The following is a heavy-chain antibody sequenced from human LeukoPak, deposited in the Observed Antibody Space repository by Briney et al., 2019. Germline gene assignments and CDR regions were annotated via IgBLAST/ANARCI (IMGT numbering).Heavy chain of an antibody. D-gene: IGHD6-13*01. CDR3: ARDLAAAVPFDY. Sequence: GGSLRLSCAASGFTFSSYGMHWVRQAPGKGLEWVAVIWYDGSNKYYADSVKGRFTISRDNSKNTLYLQMNSLRAEDTAVYYCARDLAAAVPFDYWGQGTLVTVSS. J-gene: IGHJ4*02. CDR2: IWYDGSNK. CDR1: GFTFSSYG. V-gene: IGHV3-33*01.